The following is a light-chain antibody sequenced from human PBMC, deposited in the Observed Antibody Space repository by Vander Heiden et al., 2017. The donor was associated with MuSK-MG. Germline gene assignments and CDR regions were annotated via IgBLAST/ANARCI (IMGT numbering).Light chain of an antibody. CDR1: ETISIF. J-gene: IGKJ1*01. Sequence: DIHMTQSPSSLSAPVGDRVTITCRASETISIFLNWYQQKPGKAPTLLIHTASTLHKGVPSRFSGSGSGTDFTLTISSLQPEDFATYYCHQSDNTPRTFGQGTRVDTK. V-gene: IGKV1-39*01. CDR3: HQSDNTPRT. CDR2: TAS.